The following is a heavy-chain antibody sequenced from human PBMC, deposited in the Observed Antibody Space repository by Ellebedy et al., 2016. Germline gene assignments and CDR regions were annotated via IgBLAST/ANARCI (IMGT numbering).Heavy chain of an antibody. J-gene: IGHJ2*01. CDR3: ARGLGYSSGWYPSPTYWYFDL. V-gene: IGHV3-48*01. D-gene: IGHD6-19*01. CDR2: ISSSSSTI. Sequence: GESLKISXAASGFTFSSYSMNWVRQAPGKGLEWVSYISSSSSTIYYADSVKGRFTISRDNAKNSLYLQMNSLRAGDTAVYYCARGLGYSSGWYPSPTYWYFDLWGRGTLVTVSS. CDR1: GFTFSSYS.